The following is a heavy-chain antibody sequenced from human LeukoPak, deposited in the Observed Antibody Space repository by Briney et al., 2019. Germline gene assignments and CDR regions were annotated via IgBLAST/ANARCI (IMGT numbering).Heavy chain of an antibody. CDR2: ISDGGHST. Sequence: GGSLRLSCEVSGFTFSTYGMSWVRQAPGKGLEWVSSISDGGHSTFHADSMKGRFTISRDNGKNTLYLLMNSLRAEDTAVYYCAKDDAWLRFGEWSQGTLVTVSS. CDR3: AKDDAWLRFGE. CDR1: GFTFSTYG. V-gene: IGHV3-23*01. D-gene: IGHD3-10*01. J-gene: IGHJ4*02.